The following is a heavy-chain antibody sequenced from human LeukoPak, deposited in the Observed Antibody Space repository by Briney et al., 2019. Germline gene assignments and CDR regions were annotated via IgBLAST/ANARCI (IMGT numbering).Heavy chain of an antibody. V-gene: IGHV4-31*03. CDR1: GGSISSGGYY. D-gene: IGHD4-23*01. J-gene: IGHJ4*02. Sequence: SETLSLTCTVSGGSISSGGYYWSWILHHPGNGLEWIGYIYYSGSTYYNPSLKSRFTISVDTSKNQFSLKLSSVTAADTAVYYCASTATVVTSFDYWGQGTLVTVSS. CDR2: IYYSGST. CDR3: ASTATVVTSFDY.